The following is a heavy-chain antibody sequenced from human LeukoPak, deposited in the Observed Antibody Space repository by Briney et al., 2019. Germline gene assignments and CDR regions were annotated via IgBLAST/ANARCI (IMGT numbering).Heavy chain of an antibody. J-gene: IGHJ6*02. D-gene: IGHD2-2*02. V-gene: IGHV3-21*01. CDR1: GFTFSSYS. CDR3: ARIDCSSTSCYTVDYYYGMDV. Sequence: NPGGSLRLSCAASGFTFSSYSMNWVRQAPGKGLEWVSSISSSSSYIYYAGSVKGRFTISRDNAKNSLYLQMNSLRAEDTAVYYCARIDCSSTSCYTVDYYYGMDVWGQGTTVTVSS. CDR2: ISSSSSYI.